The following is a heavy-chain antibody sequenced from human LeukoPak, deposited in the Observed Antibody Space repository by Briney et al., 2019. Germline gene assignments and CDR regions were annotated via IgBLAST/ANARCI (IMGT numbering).Heavy chain of an antibody. J-gene: IGHJ5*02. CDR1: GGSISSYY. Sequence: SETLSLTCTVSGGSISSYYWSWIRQPAGKELEWIGRIYTSGSTNYNPSLKSRVTMSVDTSKNQFSLKLSSVTAADTAVYYSYVGDCSSSSCLFDPWGQGTLVTVSS. V-gene: IGHV4-4*07. D-gene: IGHD2-2*01. CDR2: IYTSGST. CDR3: YVGDCSSSSCLFDP.